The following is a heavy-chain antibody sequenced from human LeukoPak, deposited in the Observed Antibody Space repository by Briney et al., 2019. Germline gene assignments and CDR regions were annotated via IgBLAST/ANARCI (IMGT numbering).Heavy chain of an antibody. CDR2: IRYDGNNK. D-gene: IGHD3-10*01. CDR3: ARGGSGYYYYYMDV. Sequence: GGSLRLSCAASGFTFSNYGMHWVRQAPGKGLEWMAFIRYDGNNKYYSDSVKGRFTISRDNSKNTLYLQMNSLRAEDTAVYYCARGGSGYYYYYMDVWGKGTTVTVSS. V-gene: IGHV3-30*02. J-gene: IGHJ6*03. CDR1: GFTFSNYG.